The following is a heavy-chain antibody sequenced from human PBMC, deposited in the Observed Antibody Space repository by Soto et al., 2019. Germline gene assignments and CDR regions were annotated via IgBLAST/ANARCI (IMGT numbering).Heavy chain of an antibody. CDR3: ARHGVIGQYYYYYGMDV. CDR2: IYYSGST. Sequence: HKHPGKGLEWIGYIYYSGSTYYNPSLKSRVTISVDTSKNQFSLKLSSVTAADTAVYYCARHGVIGQYYYYYGMDVWGQGTTVTVSS. D-gene: IGHD3-16*02. J-gene: IGHJ6*02. V-gene: IGHV4-39*01.